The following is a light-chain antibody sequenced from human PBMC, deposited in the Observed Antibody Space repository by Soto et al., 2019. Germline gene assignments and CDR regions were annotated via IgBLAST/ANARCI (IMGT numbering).Light chain of an antibody. J-gene: IGLJ1*01. CDR1: SSNIGSNT. CDR3: AAWDDSLSDNV. Sequence: QSVLTQPPSAFGTPGQRVTISCSGSSSNIGSNTVNWYQQVPGTAPKLLIYSNNQRPSGVPDRFSGSKSGTSASLAISGLQSEDEADYYCAAWDDSLSDNVFGGGTKLTVL. V-gene: IGLV1-44*01. CDR2: SNN.